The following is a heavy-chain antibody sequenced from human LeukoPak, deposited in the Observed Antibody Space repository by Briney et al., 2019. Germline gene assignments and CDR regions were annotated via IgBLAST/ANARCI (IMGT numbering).Heavy chain of an antibody. Sequence: ASVKVSCKVSGYTLTELSMHWVRQAPGKGLEWMGGFDPEDGETIYAQKFQGRVTMTEDTSTDTAHMELSSLRSEDTAVYYCATSTWERGRYCSSTSCYNFDYWGQGTLVTVSS. CDR3: ATSTWERGRYCSSTSCYNFDY. D-gene: IGHD2-2*02. J-gene: IGHJ4*02. CDR1: GYTLTELS. CDR2: FDPEDGET. V-gene: IGHV1-24*01.